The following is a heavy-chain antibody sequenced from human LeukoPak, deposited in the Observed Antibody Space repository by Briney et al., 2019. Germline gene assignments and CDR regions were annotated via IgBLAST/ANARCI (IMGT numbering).Heavy chain of an antibody. Sequence: GASVKVSCKASGYTYTSYDINWVRQATGQGLEWMGWMNPNSGNTGYAQKFQGRVTMTRNTSISTAYMELSSLRSEDTAVYYCAYDGSGSDDAFDIWGQGKMVTVSS. D-gene: IGHD3-10*01. CDR3: AYDGSGSDDAFDI. J-gene: IGHJ3*02. V-gene: IGHV1-8*01. CDR1: GYTYTSYD. CDR2: MNPNSGNT.